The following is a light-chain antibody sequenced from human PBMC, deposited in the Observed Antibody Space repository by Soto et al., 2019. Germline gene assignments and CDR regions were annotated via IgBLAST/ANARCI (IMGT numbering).Light chain of an antibody. J-gene: IGKJ1*01. V-gene: IGKV1-27*01. Sequence: DIQMTQSPSSLSASVGDRVTITCRSSQGISNYLAWYQQKPGKVPKLLIYAASTLQSGVPSRFSGSGSGTDFPPTISSLQPEDVATYYWQKYNSALWTFGQGTKVEMK. CDR3: QKYNSALWT. CDR2: AAS. CDR1: QGISNY.